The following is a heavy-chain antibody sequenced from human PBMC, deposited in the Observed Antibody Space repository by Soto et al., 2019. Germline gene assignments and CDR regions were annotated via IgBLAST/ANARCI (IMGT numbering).Heavy chain of an antibody. CDR3: SRGGYDSGLDP. Sequence: EVQMVESGGGLVKPGGSLRLSCAASGFTFSNYNMNWVRQAPGKGLEWVSSVTSSSSFIYYADSVKGRFTISRDNAKNSLCLGMNSLTAEDPAVYYCSRGGYDSGLDPWGQGTLVTVSS. V-gene: IGHV3-21*01. J-gene: IGHJ5*02. CDR1: GFTFSNYN. CDR2: VTSSSSFI. D-gene: IGHD3-16*01.